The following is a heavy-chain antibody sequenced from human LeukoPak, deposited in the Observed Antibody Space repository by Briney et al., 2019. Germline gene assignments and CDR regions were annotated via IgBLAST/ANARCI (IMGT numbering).Heavy chain of an antibody. J-gene: IGHJ4*02. V-gene: IGHV4-59*01. Sequence: SETLSLTCTVSGGSISSYYWSWIRQPPGKGLEWIGYIYYSGSTNYNPSLKSRVTISVDTSKNQFSLKLSSVTAADTAVYYCARDLKMGYSSGRYSWGTGSSNDYWGQGTLVTVSS. D-gene: IGHD6-19*01. CDR2: IYYSGST. CDR1: GGSISSYY. CDR3: ARDLKMGYSSGRYSWGTGSSNDY.